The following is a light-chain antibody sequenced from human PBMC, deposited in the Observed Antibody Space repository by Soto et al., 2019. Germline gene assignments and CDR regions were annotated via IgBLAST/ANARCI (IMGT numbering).Light chain of an antibody. J-gene: IGLJ3*02. V-gene: IGLV1-40*01. Sequence: QSVLTQPPSVSGAPGQRVTISCTGSSSNIGAGFDVHWYQQFPATAPKLLIYGNTNRPSGVPDRFSGSKSGTSASLAITGLQAEDEADYYCQSYDSSLSGSWVFGGGTKLTVL. CDR2: GNT. CDR1: SSNIGAGFD. CDR3: QSYDSSLSGSWV.